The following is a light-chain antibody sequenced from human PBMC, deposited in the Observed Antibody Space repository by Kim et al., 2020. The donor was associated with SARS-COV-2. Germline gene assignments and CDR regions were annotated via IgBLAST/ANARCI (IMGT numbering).Light chain of an antibody. V-gene: IGLV2-14*03. CDR3: SSYTSITTL. J-gene: IGLJ3*02. Sequence: PGQSITISCTGTNSDVGGYNYVSWYQQHPGKAPKLIIYDVSNRPSGVSNRFSGSKSGNTASLTISGLQAEDEADYYCSSYTSITTLFGGGTKVTVL. CDR1: NSDVGGYNY. CDR2: DVS.